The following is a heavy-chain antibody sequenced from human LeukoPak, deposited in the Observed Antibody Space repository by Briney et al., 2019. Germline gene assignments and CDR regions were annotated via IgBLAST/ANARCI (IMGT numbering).Heavy chain of an antibody. V-gene: IGHV3-20*04. CDR1: GFTFDDYG. CDR3: ARVLGNYHYYGMDV. J-gene: IGHJ6*02. D-gene: IGHD2-8*02. Sequence: GSLRLSCAASGFTFDDYGMSWVRQAPGKGLEWVSGINWNGGSTGYADSVKGRFTISRDNAKNSMYLQMNSLRAEDTAVYYCARVLGNYHYYGMDVWGQGTTVTVSS. CDR2: INWNGGST.